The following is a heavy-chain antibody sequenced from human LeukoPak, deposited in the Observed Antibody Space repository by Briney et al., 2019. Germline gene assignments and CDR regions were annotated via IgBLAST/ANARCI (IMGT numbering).Heavy chain of an antibody. CDR2: IVVGSGNT. D-gene: IGHD4-17*01. CDR1: GFTFTSSA. V-gene: IGHV1-58*02. CDR3: ARPRDYGDYVAFDI. Sequence: SVKVSCKASGFTFTSSAMQWVRQARGQRLEWIGWIVVGSGNTNYAQKFQERVTITRDMSTSTAYMELSSLRSEDTAVYYCARPRDYGDYVAFDIWGQGTMVTVSS. J-gene: IGHJ3*02.